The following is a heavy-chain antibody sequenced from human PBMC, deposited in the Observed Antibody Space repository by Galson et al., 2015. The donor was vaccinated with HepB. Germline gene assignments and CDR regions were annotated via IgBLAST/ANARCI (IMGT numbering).Heavy chain of an antibody. CDR2: IRSKAHGGTT. CDR1: GFTFGDYA. D-gene: IGHD4-17*01. CDR3: TREVYGDYLSPRVVFRKNYYYYGMDV. J-gene: IGHJ6*02. V-gene: IGHV3-49*04. Sequence: SLRLSCAASGFTFGDYAMSWVRQAPGKGLEWVGFIRSKAHGGTTEYAASVKGRFTISRDDSKSIAYLQMNSLKTEDTAVYYCTREVYGDYLSPRVVFRKNYYYYGMDVWGQGTTVTVSS.